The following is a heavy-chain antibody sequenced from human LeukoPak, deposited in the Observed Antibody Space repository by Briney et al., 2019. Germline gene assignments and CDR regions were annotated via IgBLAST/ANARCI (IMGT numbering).Heavy chain of an antibody. CDR1: GGTFSGYA. V-gene: IGHV1-69*13. J-gene: IGHJ3*02. CDR2: IIPIFGTA. Sequence: GASVKVSCKASGGTFSGYAISWVRQAPGQGLEWMGGIIPIFGTANYAQKFQGRVTITADESTSTAYMELSSLRSEDTAVYYCARDQGSRGYGLAFDIWGQGTMVTVSS. CDR3: ARDQGSRGYGLAFDI. D-gene: IGHD5-12*01.